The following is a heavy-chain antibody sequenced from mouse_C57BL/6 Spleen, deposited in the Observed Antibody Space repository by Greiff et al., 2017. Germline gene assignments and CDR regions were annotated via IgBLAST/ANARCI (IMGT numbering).Heavy chain of an antibody. J-gene: IGHJ4*01. CDR2: ISSGGGYI. V-gene: IGHV5-9-1*02. Sequence: EVLLVESGEGLVKPGGSLKLSCAASGFTFSSYAMSWVRQTPEKRLEWVAYISSGGGYIYYADTVKGRFTISRYNARNTLYLQMSSLKSEDTAMYNCTRGGPGYYALGGWGQGTSVTVA. CDR3: TRGGPGYYALGG. CDR1: GFTFSSYA.